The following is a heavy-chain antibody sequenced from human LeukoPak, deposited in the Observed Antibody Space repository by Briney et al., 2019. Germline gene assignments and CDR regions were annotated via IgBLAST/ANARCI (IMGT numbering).Heavy chain of an antibody. CDR1: GFTFSSYA. CDR3: ARDADRDYDFWSRYSGFDY. V-gene: IGHV3-30-3*01. CDR2: RSYDGSNK. J-gene: IGHJ4*02. Sequence: GGSLRLSCAASGFTFSSYAMHWVRQAPGKGLEWVAVRSYDGSNKYYADSVKGRFTISRDNSKNTLYLQMNSLRAEDTAVYYCARDADRDYDFWSRYSGFDYWGQGTLVTVSS. D-gene: IGHD3-3*01.